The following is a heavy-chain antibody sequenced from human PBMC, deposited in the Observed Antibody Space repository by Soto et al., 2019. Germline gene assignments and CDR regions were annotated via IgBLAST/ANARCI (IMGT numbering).Heavy chain of an antibody. V-gene: IGHV4-30-4*01. CDR3: ARDGDTGVESDAFDI. CDR2: IYYSGST. J-gene: IGHJ3*02. Sequence: QVQLQESGPGLVKPSQTLSLTCTVSGGSISSGDYYWSWIRQPPGKGLEWIGYIYYSGSTYYNPSIKSRVTIPVDTSKNQFSLKLSSVTAADTAVYYGARDGDTGVESDAFDIWGQGTMVTVSS. CDR1: GGSISSGDYY. D-gene: IGHD5-18*01.